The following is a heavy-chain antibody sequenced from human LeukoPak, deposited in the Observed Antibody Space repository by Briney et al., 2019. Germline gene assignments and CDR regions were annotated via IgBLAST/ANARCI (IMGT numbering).Heavy chain of an antibody. D-gene: IGHD1-26*01. CDR2: INNDGSSI. V-gene: IGHV3-74*01. J-gene: IGHJ4*02. CDR1: GFTLSDYW. CDR3: ARDLRFYSFQNSGQDGLDY. Sequence: KAGGSLRLSCAASGFTLSDYWMHWVRQVPGKGLVWVSRINNDGSSINYADSVKGRFTISRDNAKNTLYLQMNSLRLEDTAIYYCARDLRFYSFQNSGQDGLDYWGQGTLVTASS.